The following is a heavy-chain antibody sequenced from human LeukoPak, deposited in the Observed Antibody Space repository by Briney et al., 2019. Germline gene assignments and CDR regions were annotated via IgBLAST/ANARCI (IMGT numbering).Heavy chain of an antibody. CDR1: GGSITSYY. CDR2: VSDGGST. D-gene: IGHD1-14*01. CDR3: ARASTTFDD. Sequence: SETLSLTCSVSGGSITSYYWSWLRQSPGEGLEWIGHVSDGGSTNYSPSLKGRVSISVDTSKNQFSLNLRSVTAADTAVYFCARASTTFDDWGQGTLVTVSS. V-gene: IGHV4-59*01. J-gene: IGHJ4*02.